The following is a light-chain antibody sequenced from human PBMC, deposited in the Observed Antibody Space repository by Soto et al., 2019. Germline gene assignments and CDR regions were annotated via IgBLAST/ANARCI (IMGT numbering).Light chain of an antibody. CDR3: SSYTSSSTSVV. V-gene: IGLV2-14*01. J-gene: IGLJ2*01. CDR1: SSDVGTYNY. CDR2: DVS. Sequence: QSALTQPASVSGSPGQSITISCTGASSDVGTYNYVSWYQQHPGKAPTLMIYDVSNRPSGVSDRFSGSKSGNTASLTISGLQADDEADYYCSSYTSSSTSVVFGGGTKLTVL.